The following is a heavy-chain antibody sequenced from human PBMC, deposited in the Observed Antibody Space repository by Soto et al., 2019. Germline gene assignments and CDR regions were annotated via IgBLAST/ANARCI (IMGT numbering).Heavy chain of an antibody. CDR2: ISSSSSCI. V-gene: IGHV3-21*01. CDR1: VFTFSSYS. Sequence: WWSLRPSCSASVFTFSSYSMNWCRQAPGKGLEWVSSISSSSSCIYYADSVKGRFTISRDNAKNSLYLQMNSLRAEDTAVYYCAKVYYSGTFPGAFDIWGQGTLVTVSS. D-gene: IGHD1-26*01. J-gene: IGHJ3*02. CDR3: AKVYYSGTFPGAFDI.